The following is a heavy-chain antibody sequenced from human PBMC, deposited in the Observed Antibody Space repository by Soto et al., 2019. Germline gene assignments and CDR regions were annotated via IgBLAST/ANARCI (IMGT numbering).Heavy chain of an antibody. CDR3: AREVPTEEGNYGYLMDV. J-gene: IGHJ6*01. V-gene: IGHV3-30*14. D-gene: IGHD5-18*01. Sequence: GGSLRLSCAASGFAFNEYALHWVRQAPGKGLEWVAVIARDGGSEYYAKSVKGRFTISRDRSRNMLYLQMNSLRPEDTAVYFCAREVPTEEGNYGYLMDVWRHGTTGTVPQ. CDR1: GFAFNEYA. CDR2: IARDGGSE.